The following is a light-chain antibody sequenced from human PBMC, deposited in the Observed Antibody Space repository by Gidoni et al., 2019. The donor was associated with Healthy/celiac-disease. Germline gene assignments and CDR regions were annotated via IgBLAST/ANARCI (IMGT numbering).Light chain of an antibody. Sequence: YELTQPPSVSVSPGQTASITCSGDKLGEKYACWYQPKPGQSPVLVIYQASKRPSGLPERFSGSNSGNTATLTIRGTQAMDEADYYCQAWDSSTKLFGTGTKVTVL. CDR3: QAWDSSTKL. V-gene: IGLV3-1*01. J-gene: IGLJ1*01. CDR2: QAS. CDR1: KLGEKY.